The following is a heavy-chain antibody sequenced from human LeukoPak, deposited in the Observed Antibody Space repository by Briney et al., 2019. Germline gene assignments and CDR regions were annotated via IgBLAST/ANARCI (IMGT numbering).Heavy chain of an antibody. V-gene: IGHV4-34*01. CDR3: ARQGGYNPFDF. CDR2: INHSGST. CDR1: GGSFSGYY. Sequence: PSETLSLTCAVYGGSFSGYYWSWIRQPPGKGLEWIGEINHSGSTNYNPSLKSRVTISVDTSKNQFSLRLTSVTAADTALYYCARQGGYNPFDFWGQGTPVTVSS. D-gene: IGHD5-24*01. J-gene: IGHJ4*02.